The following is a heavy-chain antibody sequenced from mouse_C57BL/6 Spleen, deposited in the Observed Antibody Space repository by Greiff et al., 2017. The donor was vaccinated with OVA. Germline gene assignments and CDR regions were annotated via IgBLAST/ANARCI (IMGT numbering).Heavy chain of an antibody. J-gene: IGHJ1*03. Sequence: DVQLQESGGGLVKPGGSLKLSCAASGFTFSDYGMHWVRQAPEKGLEWVAYISSGSSTIYYADTVKGRFTISRDNAKNTLFLQMTSLRSEDTAMYYCAMGYYGSSYGYFDVWGTGTTVTVSS. CDR3: AMGYYGSSYGYFDV. CDR1: GFTFSDYG. V-gene: IGHV5-17*01. D-gene: IGHD1-1*01. CDR2: ISSGSSTI.